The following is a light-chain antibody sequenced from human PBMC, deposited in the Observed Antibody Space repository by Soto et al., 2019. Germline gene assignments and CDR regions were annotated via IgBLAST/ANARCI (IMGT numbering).Light chain of an antibody. CDR3: QQYGSSPVA. V-gene: IGKV3-20*01. J-gene: IGKJ1*01. CDR2: GAS. CDR1: DSVRSSL. Sequence: LSVSPGERATLSCRARDSVRSSLLAWYQQKPGQAPRLLIYGASARATGIPDRFSGSGSGTDFTLTISRLEPEDFAVYYCQQYGSSPVAFGQGTKVDIK.